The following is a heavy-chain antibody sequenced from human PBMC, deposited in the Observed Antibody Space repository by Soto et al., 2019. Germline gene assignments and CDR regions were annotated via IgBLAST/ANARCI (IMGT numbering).Heavy chain of an antibody. D-gene: IGHD3-22*01. CDR1: GGSISSGGYY. V-gene: IGHV4-31*03. CDR3: ARRYYDSSGYIGVNWFDP. CDR2: IYYSGST. Sequence: PSETLSLTCTVSGGSISSGGYYWSWIRQYPGKGLEWIGYIYYSGSTYYNPSLKSRVTISVDTSKNQFSLKLSSVTAADTAVYYCARRYYDSSGYIGVNWFDPWGQGTLVTVSS. J-gene: IGHJ5*02.